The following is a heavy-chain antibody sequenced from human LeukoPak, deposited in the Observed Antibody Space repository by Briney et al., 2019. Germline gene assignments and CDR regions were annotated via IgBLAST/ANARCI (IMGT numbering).Heavy chain of an antibody. Sequence: GESLKISRKGFGYSFTNYWIAWVRQMPGKGLEWMVNIYPGDSDTRYSPSFQGQVTISGDKSISTAYLQWSSLRASDTAMYYCATKGGRSSGYLNGFDIWGQGTMVTVSS. CDR1: GYSFTNYW. V-gene: IGHV5-51*01. CDR2: IYPGDSDT. D-gene: IGHD3-22*01. J-gene: IGHJ3*02. CDR3: ATKGGRSSGYLNGFDI.